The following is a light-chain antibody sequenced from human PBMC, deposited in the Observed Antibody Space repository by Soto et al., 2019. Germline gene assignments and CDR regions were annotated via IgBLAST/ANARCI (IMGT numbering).Light chain of an antibody. J-gene: IGKJ5*01. V-gene: IGKV1-33*01. Sequence: DIQTTQSPSALSASVGDGVTITCQASQGMNKNLIWYQQKPGKAPKLLIYDASDLETGVPSRFSGSGSGTGLTFTISSLQPEDFATYYCQQYDSLPLTFGQGLRLEIK. CDR1: QGMNKN. CDR3: QQYDSLPLT. CDR2: DAS.